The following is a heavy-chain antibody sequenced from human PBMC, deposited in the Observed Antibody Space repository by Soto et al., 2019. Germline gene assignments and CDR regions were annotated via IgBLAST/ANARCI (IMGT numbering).Heavy chain of an antibody. CDR1: GFTFSSYW. CDR3: XXXXXXXXXYYYGMDV. Sequence: EVQLVESGGGLVQPGGSLRLSCAASGFTFSSYWMSWVRQAPGKGLEWVANIKEDGSEKYYVDSVKGRFTISRDNAKNXXXXXXXXXXXXXXXXXXXXXXXXXXXXYYYGMDVWGQGTTVTVSS. CDR2: IKEDGSEK. V-gene: IGHV3-7*02. J-gene: IGHJ6*02.